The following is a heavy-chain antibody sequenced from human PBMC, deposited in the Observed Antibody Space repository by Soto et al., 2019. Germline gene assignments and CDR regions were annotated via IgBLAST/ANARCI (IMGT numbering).Heavy chain of an antibody. V-gene: IGHV4-39*07. CDR3: ARETPVNWFYP. CDR1: GGSISSSSYY. J-gene: IGHJ5*02. Sequence: PSETLSLTCTVSGGSISSSSYYWGWIRQPPGKGLEWIGRIYYSGSTYYNPSLKSRITISLDTSKNQFSLKLSSVTAADTAVYYCARETPVNWFYPWGQGTLVPDSS. CDR2: IYYSGST.